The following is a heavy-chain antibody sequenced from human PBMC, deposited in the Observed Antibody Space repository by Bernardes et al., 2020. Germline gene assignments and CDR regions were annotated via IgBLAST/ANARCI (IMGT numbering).Heavy chain of an antibody. CDR1: GFTFSYYA. CDR2: VNRGGTT. D-gene: IGHD2-15*01. Sequence: GGSLRLSCAASGFTFSYYAMTWVRQAPGKGLEWVSVVNRGGTTHYADSVKGRFTISRDNSKNTLYLQMNSLRAEDTAVYYCAKDVEGGGSSAPFDYWGQGALVTVSS. V-gene: IGHV3-23*01. J-gene: IGHJ4*02. CDR3: AKDVEGGGSSAPFDY.